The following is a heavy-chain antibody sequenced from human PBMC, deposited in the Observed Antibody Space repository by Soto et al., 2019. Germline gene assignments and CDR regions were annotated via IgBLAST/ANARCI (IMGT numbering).Heavy chain of an antibody. CDR2: INPNSGGT. CDR3: ARELRAAVAGTLDYYYGMDV. Sequence: ASVKVSCKASGYTFTGYYMQWARQATGQGLEWMGWINPNSGGTNYAQKFQGWVTMTRDTSISTAYMEPSRLRSDDTAVYYCARELRAAVAGTLDYYYGMDVWGQGTTVTVSS. V-gene: IGHV1-2*04. J-gene: IGHJ6*02. CDR1: GYTFTGYY. D-gene: IGHD6-19*01.